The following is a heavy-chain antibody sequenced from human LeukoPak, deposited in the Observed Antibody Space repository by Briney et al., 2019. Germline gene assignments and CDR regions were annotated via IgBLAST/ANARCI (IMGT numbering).Heavy chain of an antibody. J-gene: IGHJ4*02. CDR2: ILYIGTT. CDR1: GGSICSSDYY. D-gene: IGHD5-12*01. CDR3: ARRRIVATIDY. V-gene: IGHV4-39*01. Sequence: SETLSLTCTVSGGSICSSDYYWAWIRQPPGKWLEWIGSILYIGTTFYSPSLKSRVTIAADTSQNQFSLKLRSVTAADTAVYYCARRRIVATIDYWGQGTLVTVSS.